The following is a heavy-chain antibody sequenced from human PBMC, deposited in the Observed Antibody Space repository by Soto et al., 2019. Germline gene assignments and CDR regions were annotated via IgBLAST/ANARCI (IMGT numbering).Heavy chain of an antibody. V-gene: IGHV3-33*01. CDR1: GFTFSSYG. CDR3: AREFIAAAGPYYYYYGMDV. J-gene: IGHJ6*02. CDR2: IWYDGSNK. Sequence: ESGGGVVQPGRSLRLSCAASGFTFSSYGMHWVRQAPGKGLEWVAVIWYDGSNKYYADSVKGRFTISRDNSKNTLYLQMNSLRAEDTAVYYCAREFIAAAGPYYYYYGMDVWGQGTTVTVSS. D-gene: IGHD6-13*01.